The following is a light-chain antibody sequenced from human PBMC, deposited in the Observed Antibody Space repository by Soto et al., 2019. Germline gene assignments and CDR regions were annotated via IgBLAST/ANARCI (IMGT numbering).Light chain of an antibody. CDR2: GAS. J-gene: IGKJ4*01. CDR1: QSVSSSY. V-gene: IGKV3-20*01. Sequence: EIVLTQSPGTLSLSPGERATLSCRASQSVSSSYLAWYRQEPGQAPRLLIYGASSRATGIPDRFSGSGSGTDFTLTISRLEPEDFAVYYCQQYGSSPPLTFGGGTKVDIK. CDR3: QQYGSSPPLT.